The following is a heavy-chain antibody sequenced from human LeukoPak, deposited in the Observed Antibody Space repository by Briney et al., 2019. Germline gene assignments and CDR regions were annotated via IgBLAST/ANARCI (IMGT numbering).Heavy chain of an antibody. Sequence: GGSLRLSCAASGFTFSDYYMSWIRQAPGKGLEWVSYISSSGSTIYYADSVKGRFTISRDNAKNSLYLQMNSLGAEDTAVYYCAREGTDYGDYLNWFDPWGQGTLVTVSS. V-gene: IGHV3-11*01. J-gene: IGHJ5*02. CDR3: AREGTDYGDYLNWFDP. CDR2: ISSSGSTI. D-gene: IGHD4-17*01. CDR1: GFTFSDYY.